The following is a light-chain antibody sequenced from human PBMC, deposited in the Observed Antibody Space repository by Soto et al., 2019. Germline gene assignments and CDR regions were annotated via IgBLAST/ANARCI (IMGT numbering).Light chain of an antibody. CDR1: QSISSW. CDR3: QQSYSSPPT. V-gene: IGKV1-5*01. CDR2: DAS. J-gene: IGKJ1*01. Sequence: DIQMTQSPSTLSAPIGDRVTITCRASQSISSWLAWYQQKPGKAPKLLIYDASSLESGVPSRFSGSGSGTEFTLIISSLQPEDFATYYCQQSYSSPPTFGQGTKVDIK.